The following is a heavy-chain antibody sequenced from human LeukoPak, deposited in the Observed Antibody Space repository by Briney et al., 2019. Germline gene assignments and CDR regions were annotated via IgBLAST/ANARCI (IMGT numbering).Heavy chain of an antibody. V-gene: IGHV1-46*01. CDR2: INPSGGST. Sequence: ASVKVSCTASGYTFTSYYMHWVRQAPGQGLEWMGIINPSGGSTSYAQKFQGRVTMTRDTSTSTVYMELSSLRSEDTAVYYCARVGVAGSGSYYYYMDVWGKGTTVTVSS. CDR3: ARVGVAGSGSYYYYMDV. J-gene: IGHJ6*03. D-gene: IGHD3-10*01. CDR1: GYTFTSYY.